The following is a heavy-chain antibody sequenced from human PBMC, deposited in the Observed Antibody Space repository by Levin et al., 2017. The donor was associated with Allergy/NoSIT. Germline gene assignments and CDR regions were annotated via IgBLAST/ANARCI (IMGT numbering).Heavy chain of an antibody. CDR2: VYSDGTIT. CDR1: GFTFSNYY. Sequence: HSSETLSLTCAASGFTFSNYYMHWVRQAPGKGLVWVSRVYSDGTITDYADSVKGRFTISRDNARNILYLQMNSLRAEDTAVYYCARGGCSSTSCLDNWGQGILVTVSS. J-gene: IGHJ4*02. CDR3: ARGGCSSTSCLDN. V-gene: IGHV3-74*01. D-gene: IGHD2-2*01.